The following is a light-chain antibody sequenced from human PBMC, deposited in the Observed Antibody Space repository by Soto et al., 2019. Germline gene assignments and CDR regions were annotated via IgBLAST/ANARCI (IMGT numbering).Light chain of an antibody. CDR1: SSDVGGNTY. CDR2: XXX. V-gene: IGLV2-14*03. J-gene: IGLJ1*01. CDR3: SSYTASTTPLYV. Sequence: QSVLTQPGYVSGSPGQPISMSCTGTSSDVGGNTYVSWYQQHPGKAPKLFIXXXXXXXSXXXARXSVXKSGNTASLTSSGLQVEDEADYYCSSYTASTTPLYVFGTGTKV.